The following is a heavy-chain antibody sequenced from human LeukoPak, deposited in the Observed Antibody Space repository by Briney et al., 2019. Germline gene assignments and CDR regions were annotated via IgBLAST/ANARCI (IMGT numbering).Heavy chain of an antibody. Sequence: ASVKVSCKASGYTFTSYDINWVRQATGQGLEWMGWMIPNSGDTGYAQKFQGRVTMTRNTSISTAYMELSSLTSEDTAVYCCARSPSSSGFDYWGQGTLVTVSS. CDR1: GYTFTSYD. D-gene: IGHD6-6*01. V-gene: IGHV1-8*01. CDR2: MIPNSGDT. J-gene: IGHJ4*02. CDR3: ARSPSSSGFDY.